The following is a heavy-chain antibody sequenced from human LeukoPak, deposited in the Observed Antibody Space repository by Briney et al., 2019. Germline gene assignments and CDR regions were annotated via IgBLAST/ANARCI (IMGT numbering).Heavy chain of an antibody. CDR2: IYRSGST. CDR1: GYSIGSGYY. V-gene: IGHV4-38-2*02. Sequence: SETLSLTCTVSGYSIGSGYYWGWIRQPPGKGLEWIGSIYRSGSTYYNPSLKSRVTISVDTSKNQFSLKLSSVTAADTAVYYCARAFVGAGAFDIWGQGTMVTVSS. J-gene: IGHJ3*02. D-gene: IGHD1-26*01. CDR3: ARAFVGAGAFDI.